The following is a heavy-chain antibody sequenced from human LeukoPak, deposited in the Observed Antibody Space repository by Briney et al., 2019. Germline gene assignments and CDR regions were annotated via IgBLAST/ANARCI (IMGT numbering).Heavy chain of an antibody. CDR2: IYYDGST. V-gene: IGHV4-39*01. Sequence: SETLSLTCTVSGGSISSSSYYWGWHRQPPGRGLEWIGSIYYDGSTYYNPSLKSRVTISVDTSKNQYSLKLSSVTAADTAFYYCARRMNYYDSSGSGSWFDPWGQGTLVTVSS. J-gene: IGHJ5*02. CDR3: ARRMNYYDSSGSGSWFDP. D-gene: IGHD3-22*01. CDR1: GGSISSSSYY.